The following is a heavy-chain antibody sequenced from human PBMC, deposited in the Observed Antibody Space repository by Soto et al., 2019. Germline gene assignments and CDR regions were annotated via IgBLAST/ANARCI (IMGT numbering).Heavy chain of an antibody. CDR2: IKSQTDDGTT. CDR3: TLEGATIGFDY. J-gene: IGHJ4*02. CDR1: GFTFSNAW. Sequence: GGSLRLSCAASGFTFSNAWMNWVRQAPGKGLEWVGRIKSQTDDGTTDYAAPVKARFTISRDDSKNTLYLQMNSLKTEDTAVYYCTLEGATIGFDYWGQGTLVTVSS. V-gene: IGHV3-15*07. D-gene: IGHD5-12*01.